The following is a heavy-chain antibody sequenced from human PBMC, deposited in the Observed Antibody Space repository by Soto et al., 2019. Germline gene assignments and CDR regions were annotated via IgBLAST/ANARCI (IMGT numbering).Heavy chain of an antibody. V-gene: IGHV4-4*02. CDR1: GGSISSSNW. Sequence: SETLSLTCVVSGGSISSSNWWSWVRQPPGKGLEWIGEIYHSGSTNYNPSLKSRVTISVDKSKNQFSLKLNSVTAADTAVYYCARVSGSYYYGMDVWGQGTTVTVSS. J-gene: IGHJ6*02. CDR3: ARVSGSYYYGMDV. CDR2: IYHSGST.